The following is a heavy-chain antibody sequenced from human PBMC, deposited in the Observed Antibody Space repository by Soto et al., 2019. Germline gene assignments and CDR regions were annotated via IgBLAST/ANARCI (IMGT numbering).Heavy chain of an antibody. Sequence: GGSLRLSCAASGFAFSGYSMNWVRQAPGKGLEWVSYLRSDGTISYADSVRGRFTISRDNAKNSLYLEMSSLRAEDTAVYHCVRDYRFGFDVWGQGTMVTVSS. CDR3: VRDYRFGFDV. CDR1: GFAFSGYS. CDR2: LRSDGTI. D-gene: IGHD3-10*01. V-gene: IGHV3-48*01. J-gene: IGHJ3*01.